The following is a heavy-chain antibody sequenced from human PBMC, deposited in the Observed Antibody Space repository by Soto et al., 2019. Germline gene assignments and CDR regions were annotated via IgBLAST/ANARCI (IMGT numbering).Heavy chain of an antibody. CDR1: GFCFNFYA. V-gene: IGHV3-30-3*01. CDR2: ISHDGSSE. J-gene: IGHJ2*01. CDR3: VRDSGANYGTFCYFDL. D-gene: IGHD5-18*01. Sequence: QVQLVESGGGVVQPGRSLRISCAATGFCFNFYAMYWVRQAPCKGLEWVAMISHDGSSENYADSVRGRFIISRDNSKKTLFLQMNSLSTEDTATYYCVRDSGANYGTFCYFDLWGRGNLVTVSS.